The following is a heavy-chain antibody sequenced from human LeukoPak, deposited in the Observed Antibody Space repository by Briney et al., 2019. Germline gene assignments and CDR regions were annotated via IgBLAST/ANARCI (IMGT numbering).Heavy chain of an antibody. CDR1: GGSISSGSYY. V-gene: IGHV4-61*02. J-gene: IGHJ3*02. CDR2: IYTSGST. D-gene: IGHD3-16*02. Sequence: PSQTLSLTCTVAGGSISSGSYYWSWLRQSAGKGLEWIGRIYTSGSTNYNPSLKSRVTISVDTSKNQFSLKLSSVTAADTAVYYCARLPTSYVWGSYRLGAFDIWGQGTMVTVSS. CDR3: ARLPTSYVWGSYRLGAFDI.